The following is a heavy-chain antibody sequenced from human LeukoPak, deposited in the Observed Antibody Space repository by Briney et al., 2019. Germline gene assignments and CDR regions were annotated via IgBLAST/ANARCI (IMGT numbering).Heavy chain of an antibody. J-gene: IGHJ4*02. D-gene: IGHD2-15*01. CDR1: GYSFTSYW. CDR3: ASRRYCSGGSCYTAYYFDY. CDR2: IYPGDSDT. V-gene: IGHV5-51*01. Sequence: GESLKISCKGSGYSFTSYWIGWVRQMPGKGLEWMGVIYPGDSDTRYSPSFQGQVTISADRSISTAYLQWSSLKASDTAMYYCASRRYCSGGSCYTAYYFDYWGQGTLVTVSS.